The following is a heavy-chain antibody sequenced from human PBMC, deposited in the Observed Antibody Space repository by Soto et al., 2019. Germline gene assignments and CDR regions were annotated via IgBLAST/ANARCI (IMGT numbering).Heavy chain of an antibody. CDR1: GFTFSGYA. V-gene: IGHV3-23*01. Sequence: GGSLRLSCAASGFTFSGYAMSWVRQAPGKGLEWVSTVSGSGGNTYYADSVKGRFTISRDNSENTLYLQMISLRAEDMAIYYCAKGPHSSGWHYFDYWGQGTLVTVSS. D-gene: IGHD6-19*01. J-gene: IGHJ4*02. CDR3: AKGPHSSGWHYFDY. CDR2: VSGSGGNT.